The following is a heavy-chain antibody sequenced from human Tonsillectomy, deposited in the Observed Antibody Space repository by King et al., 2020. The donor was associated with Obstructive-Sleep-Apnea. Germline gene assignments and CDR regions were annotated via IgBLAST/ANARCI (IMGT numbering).Heavy chain of an antibody. Sequence: VQLVESGGGVVQPGRSLRLSCAASGFTFNSYGMHLVRQAPGKGLEGWAVISYDGSNKNYADAVKGRFTISRDNSKNTLYLKMNSLRAEDTAMYYCAKNEASISAVSTDPIAWGQGTLVTVSS. CDR1: GFTFNSYG. CDR3: AKNEASISAVSTDPIA. CDR2: ISYDGSNK. V-gene: IGHV3-30*18. J-gene: IGHJ5*02. D-gene: IGHD6-6*01.